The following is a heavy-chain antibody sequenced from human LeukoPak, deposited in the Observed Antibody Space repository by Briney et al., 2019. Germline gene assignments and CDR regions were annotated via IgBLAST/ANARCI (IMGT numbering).Heavy chain of an antibody. D-gene: IGHD3-3*01. CDR2: ISSSSSYI. Sequence: GGSLRLSCAASGFTFSSYSMNWVRQAPGKGLEWVSSISSSSSYIYYADSVKGRFTISRDNAKNSMYLQMNSLRAEDTAVYYCARRNFGVVIGFDYWGQGTLVTVSS. V-gene: IGHV3-21*01. CDR3: ARRNFGVVIGFDY. CDR1: GFTFSSYS. J-gene: IGHJ4*02.